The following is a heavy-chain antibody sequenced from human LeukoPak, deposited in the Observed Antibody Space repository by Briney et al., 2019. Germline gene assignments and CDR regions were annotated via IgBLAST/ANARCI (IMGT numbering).Heavy chain of an antibody. CDR3: GRGDLAGYGYLGY. Sequence: SETLSLTCTVSGGSISSSSYYWGWIRQPPGKGLEWIGSIYYSGSTYYNPSLKSRVTISVDTSKNQFSLKLSSVTAADTAVYYCGRGDLAGYGYLGYWGQGTLVTVSS. V-gene: IGHV4-39*07. D-gene: IGHD3-10*01. CDR2: IYYSGST. J-gene: IGHJ4*02. CDR1: GGSISSSSYY.